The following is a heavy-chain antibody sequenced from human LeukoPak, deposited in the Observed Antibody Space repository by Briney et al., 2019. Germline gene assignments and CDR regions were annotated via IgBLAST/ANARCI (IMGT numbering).Heavy chain of an antibody. J-gene: IGHJ4*02. CDR1: HESFSEHY. D-gene: IGHD3-3*01. V-gene: IGHV4-34*01. CDR3: ARGPTTSGVGTFDY. Sequence: PSETLSLTCAVSHESFSEHYWNWIRQPPGKGLEWIGEISQSGTTHYNPSLKSRVTISVDTSENQLFLRVTSVTAADTAVYYCARGPTTSGVGTFDYWGQGTLVTVSS. CDR2: ISQSGTT.